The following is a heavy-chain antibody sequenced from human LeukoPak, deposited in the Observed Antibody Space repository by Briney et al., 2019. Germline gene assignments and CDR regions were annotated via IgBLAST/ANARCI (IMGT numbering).Heavy chain of an antibody. D-gene: IGHD3-10*01. Sequence: PGGSLRLSCAASGFTFTSYAMIWVRQAPGKGLEWVSCISGSGGYTYYPDSVKGRFTISRDNSKNTLYLQMNSLRAEDTAVYYCAKGAFERFGEPSDYWGQGTLVTVSS. V-gene: IGHV3-23*01. CDR1: GFTFTSYA. CDR2: ISGSGGYT. CDR3: AKGAFERFGEPSDY. J-gene: IGHJ4*02.